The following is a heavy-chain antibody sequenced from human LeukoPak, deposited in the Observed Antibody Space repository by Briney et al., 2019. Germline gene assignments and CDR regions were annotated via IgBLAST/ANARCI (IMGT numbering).Heavy chain of an antibody. D-gene: IGHD5/OR15-5a*01. CDR1: GGSISSYY. J-gene: IGHJ3*02. CDR2: IYYSGST. CDR3: ARHHTHLRADI. Sequence: SETLCLTCTVSGGSISSYYWSWIRQPPGEGLEWIGYIYYSGSTSYNPSLKSRVTISVDSSKNQFSLKLSSVTAADTAVYFCARHHTHLRADIWGQGTLVTVSS. V-gene: IGHV4-59*08.